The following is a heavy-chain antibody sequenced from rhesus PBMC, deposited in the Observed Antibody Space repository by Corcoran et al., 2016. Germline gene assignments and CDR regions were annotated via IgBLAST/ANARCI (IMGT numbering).Heavy chain of an antibody. CDR1: GGSISGYYY. CDR3: ARNRGLSGSWQFDY. J-gene: IGHJ4*01. CDR2: IDGNSART. D-gene: IGHD6-25*01. Sequence: QVKLQQWGEGLVKPSETLSLTCAVYGGSISGYYYWSWIRQAPGKGLEWIGNIDGNSARTNDPPSRTNRVTISKDTSKNQCSLKLNSVTAADTAVYYWARNRGLSGSWQFDYWGQGVLVTVSS. V-gene: IGHV4-73*01.